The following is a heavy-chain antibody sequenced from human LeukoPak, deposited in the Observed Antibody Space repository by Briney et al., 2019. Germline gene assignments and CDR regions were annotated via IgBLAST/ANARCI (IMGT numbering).Heavy chain of an antibody. V-gene: IGHV3-23*01. CDR1: GFTFSSYG. Sequence: QPGGTLRLSCAASGFTFSSYGMSWVRQAPGKGLEWVSAISGSGGSTYYADSVKGRFTISRDNSKNTLYLQMNSLRAEDTAVYYCAKSFWSGYNYYYMDVWGKGTTVTVSS. J-gene: IGHJ6*03. D-gene: IGHD3-3*01. CDR3: AKSFWSGYNYYYMDV. CDR2: ISGSGGST.